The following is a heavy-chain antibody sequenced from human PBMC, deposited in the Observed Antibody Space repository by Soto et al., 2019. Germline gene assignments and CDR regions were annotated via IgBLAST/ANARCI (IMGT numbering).Heavy chain of an antibody. Sequence: PGGSLRLSCAASGFTFSSYEMNWVRQAPGKGLEWVSYISSSGSTIYYADSVKGRFTISRDNAKNVMYLQMDTLRAEDTAVYYCVRAGHVFDVHYYGMDLWGQGTTVTVYS. J-gene: IGHJ6*02. CDR1: GFTFSSYE. CDR3: VRAGHVFDVHYYGMDL. D-gene: IGHD3-10*01. V-gene: IGHV3-48*03. CDR2: ISSSGSTI.